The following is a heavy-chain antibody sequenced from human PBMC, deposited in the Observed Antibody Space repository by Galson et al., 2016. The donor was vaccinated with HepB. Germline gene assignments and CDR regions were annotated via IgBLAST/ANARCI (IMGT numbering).Heavy chain of an antibody. Sequence: SLRLSCAASGFTFRTYSMNWVRQAPGKGLEWVSPISSSSSYIYYADSVKGRFTISRDNAKNSLYLQMNSLRAEDTAVYYCARDAGGRWYPYNWFDPWGQGTLVTVSS. D-gene: IGHD6-13*01. J-gene: IGHJ5*02. V-gene: IGHV3-21*01. CDR3: ARDAGGRWYPYNWFDP. CDR1: GFTFRTYS. CDR2: ISSSSSYI.